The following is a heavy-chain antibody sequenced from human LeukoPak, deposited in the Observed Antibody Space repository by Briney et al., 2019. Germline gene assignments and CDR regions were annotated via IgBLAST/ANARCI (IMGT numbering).Heavy chain of an antibody. Sequence: ASVKVSCKASGYTFTGYYMHWVRQAPGQGLEWMGRINPNSGGTNYAQKFQGRVTMTRDTSISTAYMELSRLRSEDTAVYYCAREGFSGAARPAYYFDYWGQGTLVTVSS. CDR1: GYTFTGYY. CDR2: INPNSGGT. CDR3: AREGFSGAARPAYYFDY. V-gene: IGHV1-2*06. J-gene: IGHJ4*02. D-gene: IGHD6-6*01.